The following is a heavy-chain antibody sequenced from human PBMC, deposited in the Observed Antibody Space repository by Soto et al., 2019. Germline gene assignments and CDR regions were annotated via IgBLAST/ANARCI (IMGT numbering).Heavy chain of an antibody. J-gene: IGHJ4*02. CDR1: GFTFSSYG. D-gene: IGHD5-18*01. CDR3: AKDRLNTAIPDY. Sequence: GGSLRLSCAASGFTFSSYGMHWVRQAPGKGLEWVAVISYDGSNKYYADSVKGRFTISRDNSKNTLYLQMNSLRAEDTAVYYCAKDRLNTAIPDYWGQGTLVTVSS. V-gene: IGHV3-30*18. CDR2: ISYDGSNK.